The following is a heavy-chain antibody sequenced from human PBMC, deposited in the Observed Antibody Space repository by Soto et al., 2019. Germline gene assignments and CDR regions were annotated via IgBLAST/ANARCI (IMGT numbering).Heavy chain of an antibody. CDR3: ARDSSGYATYDY. V-gene: IGHV4-30-4*02. CDR1: GGSIDSGRYN. Sequence: SDTLSLTCTFSGGSIDSGRYNWSWVRQPPGKGLEWIGYIAYPRSTYYNPSLKSRVAMSIGTSKNQFSLNLSSVVAADTAVYFCARDSSGYATYDYWGQGALVTVSS. CDR2: IAYPRST. D-gene: IGHD3-22*01. J-gene: IGHJ4*02.